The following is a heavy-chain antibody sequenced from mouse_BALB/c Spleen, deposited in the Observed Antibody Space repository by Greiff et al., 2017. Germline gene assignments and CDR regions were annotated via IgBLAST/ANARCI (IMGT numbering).Heavy chain of an antibody. D-gene: IGHD3-2*01. V-gene: IGHV5-12-1*01. CDR1: GFAFSSYD. CDR3: ARRGLDSSGYASWFAY. Sequence: DVKLVESGGGLVKPGGSLKLSCAASGFAFSSYDMSWVRQTPEKRLEWVAYISSGGGSTYYPDTVKGRFTISRDNAKNTLYLQMSSLKSEDTAMYYCARRGLDSSGYASWFAYWGQGTLVTVSA. J-gene: IGHJ3*01. CDR2: ISSGGGST.